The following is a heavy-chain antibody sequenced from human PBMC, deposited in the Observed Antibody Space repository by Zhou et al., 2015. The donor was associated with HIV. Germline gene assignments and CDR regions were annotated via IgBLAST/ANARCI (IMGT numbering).Heavy chain of an antibody. V-gene: IGHV1-18*01. CDR2: ISTYNGNT. CDR3: ARAKGAAMIVARRAFDI. CDR1: GYIFTSYG. D-gene: IGHD3-22*01. J-gene: IGHJ3*02. Sequence: QVQLVQSGAEVKKPGASVKVSCKASGYIFTSYGISWVRQAPGQGLEWMGWISTYNGNTNYAQKLQGRVTMTTDTSTSTAYMELRSLRSDDTAVYYCARAKGAAMIVARRAFDIWGQGTMVTVSS.